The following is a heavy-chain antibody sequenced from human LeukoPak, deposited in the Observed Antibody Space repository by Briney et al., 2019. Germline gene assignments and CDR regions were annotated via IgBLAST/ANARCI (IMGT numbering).Heavy chain of an antibody. V-gene: IGHV3-48*04. D-gene: IGHD4-23*01. CDR1: GFTFSTKS. CDR3: ASTVANDY. CDR2: ITADSGTI. J-gene: IGHJ4*02. Sequence: PGGSLRLSCVVSGFTFSTKSMNWVRQAPGKGLEWVSYITADSGTIYYADSVKGRFTISRDNAKNSLYLQMNSLRAEDTAVYYCASTVANDYWGQGTLVTVSS.